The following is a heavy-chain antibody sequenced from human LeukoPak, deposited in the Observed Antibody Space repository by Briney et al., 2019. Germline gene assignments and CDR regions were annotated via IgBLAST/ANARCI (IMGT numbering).Heavy chain of an antibody. CDR3: ARDHGGGYLFDY. Sequence: PSETLSLTCTVSGGYISSYYWSWIRQPPGKGLEWIGYIYYSGSTNYNPSLKSRVTISVDTSKSQFSLKLSSVTAADTAVYYCARDHGGGYLFDYWGQGTLVTVSS. D-gene: IGHD1-26*01. J-gene: IGHJ4*02. CDR1: GGYISSYY. V-gene: IGHV4-59*01. CDR2: IYYSGST.